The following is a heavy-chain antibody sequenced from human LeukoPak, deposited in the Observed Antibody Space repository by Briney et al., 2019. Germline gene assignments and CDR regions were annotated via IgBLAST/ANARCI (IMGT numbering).Heavy chain of an antibody. CDR1: GGSISSSSYY. V-gene: IGHV4-39*01. CDR3: ARHGRFSGIDY. J-gene: IGHJ4*02. Sequence: SETLSLTCTVSGGSISSSSYYWGWVRQPPGKGLEWIGGIYYSGSTYYNPSLKSRVTISVDTSKNQFSLKLSSVTAADTAVYYCARHGRFSGIDYWGQGTLVTVSS. CDR2: IYYSGST.